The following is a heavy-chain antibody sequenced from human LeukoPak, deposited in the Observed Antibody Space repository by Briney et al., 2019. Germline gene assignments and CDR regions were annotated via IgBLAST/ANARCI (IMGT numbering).Heavy chain of an antibody. D-gene: IGHD6-19*01. Sequence: GRSLRLSCAASGFTFDDYAMHWVRQAPGKGLEWVSGISWNSGSIGYADSVKGRFTISRDNAKNSLYQQMNSLRAEDTALYYCAKDTGANIAVAGMDLAGGVRPRFDPWGQGTLVTVSS. CDR2: ISWNSGSI. CDR3: AKDTGANIAVAGMDLAGGVRPRFDP. V-gene: IGHV3-9*01. J-gene: IGHJ5*02. CDR1: GFTFDDYA.